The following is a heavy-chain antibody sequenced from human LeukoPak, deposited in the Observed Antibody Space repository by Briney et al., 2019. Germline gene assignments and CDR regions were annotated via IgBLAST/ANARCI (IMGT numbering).Heavy chain of an antibody. CDR3: AKVLQPHSNYLPYFDS. D-gene: IGHD4-11*01. Sequence: PGGSLRLSCAASGFIFSSYSMNWVRQAPGKGLEWVSSISSSGSYKYYADSVKGRFTISRDNSQNTVFLQMNRLRAEDTAVYSCAKVLQPHSNYLPYFDSWGHGTLVTVSS. J-gene: IGHJ4*01. CDR2: ISSSGSYK. V-gene: IGHV3-21*04. CDR1: GFIFSSYS.